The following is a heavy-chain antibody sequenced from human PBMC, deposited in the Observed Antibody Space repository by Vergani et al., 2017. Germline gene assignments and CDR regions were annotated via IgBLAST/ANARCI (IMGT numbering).Heavy chain of an antibody. J-gene: IGHJ3*02. CDR1: GFTFSDYY. CDR2: ISSSGSTI. CDR3: ASLFGRGHFWSGYQQFDAFDI. Sequence: QVQLVESGGGLVKPGGSLRLSCAASGFTFSDYYMSWIRQAPGKGLEWVSYISSSGSTIYYADSVKGRFTISRDNAKNSLYLQMNSLRAEDTAVYYCASLFGRGHFWSGYQQFDAFDIWGQGTMVTVSS. D-gene: IGHD3-3*02. V-gene: IGHV3-11*01.